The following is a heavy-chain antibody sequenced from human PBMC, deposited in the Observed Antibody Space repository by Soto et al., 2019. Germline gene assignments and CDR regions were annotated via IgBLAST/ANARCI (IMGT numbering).Heavy chain of an antibody. CDR2: INHSGST. CDR1: GGSFSGYY. V-gene: IGHV4-34*01. Sequence: SETLSLTCAVYGGSFSGYYWTWIRQPPGTGLEWIGEINHSGSTNYNPSLKSRVTISVDTSKNTQYLQMSSLRADDTAVYYCVKGEYYYDSSGYYPFDYWGQGTLVTVSS. J-gene: IGHJ4*02. CDR3: VKGEYYYDSSGYYPFDY. D-gene: IGHD3-22*01.